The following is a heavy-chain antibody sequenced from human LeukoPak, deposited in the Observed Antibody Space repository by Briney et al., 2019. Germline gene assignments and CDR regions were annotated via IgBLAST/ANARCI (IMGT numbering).Heavy chain of an antibody. Sequence: PGGSLRLSCAASGFTFSSYWMSWVRQAPGKGLEWAANIKQDGSEKYYVDSVKGRFTISRDNAKNSLYLQMNSLRAEDTAVYYCARSSYYDFWSGPETYFDYWGQGTLVTVSS. J-gene: IGHJ4*02. D-gene: IGHD3-3*01. CDR1: GFTFSSYW. CDR2: IKQDGSEK. CDR3: ARSSYYDFWSGPETYFDY. V-gene: IGHV3-7*01.